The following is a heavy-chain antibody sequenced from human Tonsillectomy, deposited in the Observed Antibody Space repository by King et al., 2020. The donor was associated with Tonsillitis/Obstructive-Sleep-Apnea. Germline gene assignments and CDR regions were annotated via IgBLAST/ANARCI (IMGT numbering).Heavy chain of an antibody. CDR1: GYRFTNYW. D-gene: IGHD6-19*01. CDR2: IYPGDSDT. J-gene: IGHJ4*02. Sequence: VQLVQSGAEVKKPGESLKISCKVSGYRFTNYWIGWVRQMPGKGLEWMGIIYPGDSDTRYSPSFQGQVTISADKSISTAYLQWSSLKASDTAMYYCARRPPQYSNGWSFDYWGQGTLVTVSS. V-gene: IGHV5-51*03. CDR3: ARRPPQYSNGWSFDY.